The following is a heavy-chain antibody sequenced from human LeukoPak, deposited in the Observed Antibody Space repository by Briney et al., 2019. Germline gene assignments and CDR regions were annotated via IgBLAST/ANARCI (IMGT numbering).Heavy chain of an antibody. V-gene: IGHV3-74*01. CDR1: GFTFSTYW. J-gene: IGHJ4*02. Sequence: PGGSLRLSCAASGFTFSTYWMHWVRQAPGKGLVWVSRMNNDGSIRDYADSVKGRLTISRDNAKNTLYLQMNSLTTEDTAVYYCTTGGITVFRGVNYWGQGTLVTVSS. CDR2: MNNDGSIR. CDR3: TTGGITVFRGVNY. D-gene: IGHD3-10*01.